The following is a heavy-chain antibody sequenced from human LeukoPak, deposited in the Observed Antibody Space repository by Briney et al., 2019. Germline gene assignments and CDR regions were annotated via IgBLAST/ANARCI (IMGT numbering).Heavy chain of an antibody. J-gene: IGHJ4*02. CDR3: ARAYSSGWIFDY. CDR1: GFTFSSYG. CDR2: ISYDGSNK. V-gene: IGHV3-30*03. Sequence: PGRSLRLSCAASGFTFSSYGMHWVRQAPGKGLEWVAVISYDGSNKYYADSVKGRFTISRDNSKNTLYLQMNSLRAEDTAVYYCARAYSSGWIFDYWGQGTLVTVSS. D-gene: IGHD6-19*01.